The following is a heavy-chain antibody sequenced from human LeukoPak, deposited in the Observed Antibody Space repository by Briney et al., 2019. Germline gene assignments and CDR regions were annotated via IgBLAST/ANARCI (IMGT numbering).Heavy chain of an antibody. CDR3: AKEPRVATIEIFDY. Sequence: GGSLRLSCAASGFTFSSYAMSWVRQAPGKGLEWVSSISGGGAVTYYADSVKGRFTISRDNSKNTEYLQMNSLRAEDTAVYYCAKEPRVATIEIFDYWGQGTLVTASS. J-gene: IGHJ4*02. V-gene: IGHV3-23*01. D-gene: IGHD5-12*01. CDR1: GFTFSSYA. CDR2: ISGGGAVT.